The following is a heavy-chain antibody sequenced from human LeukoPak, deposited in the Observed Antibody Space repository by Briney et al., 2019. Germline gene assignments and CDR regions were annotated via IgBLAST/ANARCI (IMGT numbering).Heavy chain of an antibody. V-gene: IGHV4-38-2*01. CDR2: IYHIGST. J-gene: IGHJ6*03. Sequence: PSETLSLTCAVSVYFISSDYYWGWIRQPPGKGLEWIGSIYHIGSTYYNPSLRSRVTISVDTSKNQFSLKLSSVTAADTAVYYCAIVATSGVVLRGNYYYFYYMDVWGKGTTVTVSS. CDR1: VYFISSDYY. D-gene: IGHD3-3*01. CDR3: AIVATSGVVLRGNYYYFYYMDV.